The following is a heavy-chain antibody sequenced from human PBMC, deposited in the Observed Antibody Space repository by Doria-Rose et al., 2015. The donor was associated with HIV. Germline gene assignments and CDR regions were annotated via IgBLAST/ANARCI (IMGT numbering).Heavy chain of an antibody. V-gene: IGHV2-26*01. J-gene: IGHJ4*02. D-gene: IGHD6-13*01. CDR1: GVSLSSPGMG. CDR2: VTPDDER. Sequence: QVTLKESSPVLVKPTETLTLTCTVSGVSLSSPGMGVSWIRQPPGKALEWLANVTPDDERSDKTSLKSRLTISRGTSKSQVVLTMTDMDPVDTATYYCARIKSSRWYHKYYFDFWGQGTLVIVSA. CDR3: ARIKSSRWYHKYYFDF.